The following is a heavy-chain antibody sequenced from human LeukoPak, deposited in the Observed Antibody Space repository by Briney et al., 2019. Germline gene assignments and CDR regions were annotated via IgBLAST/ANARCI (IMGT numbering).Heavy chain of an antibody. Sequence: PPETLSLTCSVSGASISDTNYYWGWIRQPPGKGQEWVASIYYTGTTYHNPSLNSRVTISVDTSRSQFSLKLTSVTAADTAVYYCARFIPIWGFGSWRQETGDTVSS. V-gene: IGHV4-39*01. CDR1: GASISDTNYY. CDR2: IYYTGTT. CDR3: ARFIPIWGFGS. J-gene: IGHJ5*02. D-gene: IGHD3-16*01.